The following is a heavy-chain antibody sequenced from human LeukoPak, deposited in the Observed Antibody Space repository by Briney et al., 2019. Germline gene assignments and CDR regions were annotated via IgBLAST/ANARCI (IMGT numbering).Heavy chain of an antibody. D-gene: IGHD5-18*01. CDR1: GYTLTELS. Sequence: ASVKVSCKVSGYTLTELSMHWVRQAPGKGLEWMGGFDPEDGETIYAQKFQGGVTMTEDTSTDTAYMELSSLRSEDTAVYYCATRAYSYGGIDYWGQGTLVTVSS. J-gene: IGHJ4*02. V-gene: IGHV1-24*01. CDR3: ATRAYSYGGIDY. CDR2: FDPEDGET.